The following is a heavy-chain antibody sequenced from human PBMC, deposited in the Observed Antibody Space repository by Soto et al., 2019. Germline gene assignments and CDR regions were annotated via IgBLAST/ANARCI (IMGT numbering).Heavy chain of an antibody. J-gene: IGHJ4*02. CDR2: IYYSGST. CDR3: ARVRGTGVDY. Sequence: QVQLQESGPGLVKPSETLSLTCTVSGGSISSYYWSWIRQPPGKGLEWIGYIYYSGSTNYNPALKSRVTISVDTSKNQVARKLSSVTAAGTAVCYCARVRGTGVDYWGQGTLVTVSS. D-gene: IGHD1-1*01. V-gene: IGHV4-59*01. CDR1: GGSISSYY.